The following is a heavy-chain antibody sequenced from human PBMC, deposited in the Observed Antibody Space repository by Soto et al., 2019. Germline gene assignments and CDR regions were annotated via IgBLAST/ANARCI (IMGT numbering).Heavy chain of an antibody. CDR1: GFTFNSYA. Sequence: QMQLVESGGGVVQPGRSLRLSCAASGFTFNSYAMHWVRQAPGKGLEWVAFISYDGSNRYYADSVKGRFTLSRDNSKNTLYLQMNSLTAEDTAIYYCARAGRHFGWLLPPFDYWGQGTLVTVSS. CDR2: ISYDGSNR. CDR3: ARAGRHFGWLLPPFDY. V-gene: IGHV3-30-3*01. D-gene: IGHD3-22*01. J-gene: IGHJ4*02.